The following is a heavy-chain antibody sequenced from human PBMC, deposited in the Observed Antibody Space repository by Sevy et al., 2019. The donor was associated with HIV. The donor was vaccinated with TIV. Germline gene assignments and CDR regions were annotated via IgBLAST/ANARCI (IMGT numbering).Heavy chain of an antibody. CDR1: GFTVSSNY. V-gene: IGHV3-66*01. J-gene: IGHJ4*02. CDR3: ARGISGYGYALNY. CDR2: TYSDGTT. D-gene: IGHD5-18*01. Sequence: GGSLRLSCAASGFTVSSNYMTWVRQVPGKGLEGVSVTYSDGTTYHADSVKDRFTISRDNSKNTLYLQMNSLRAEDTAVYYCARGISGYGYALNYWGQGTLVTVSS.